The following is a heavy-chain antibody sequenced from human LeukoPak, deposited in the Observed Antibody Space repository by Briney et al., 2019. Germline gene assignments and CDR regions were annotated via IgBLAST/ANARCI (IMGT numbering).Heavy chain of an antibody. D-gene: IGHD6-13*01. CDR1: GFTFSSYE. CDR2: ISSSGSTI. Sequence: GGSLRLSCAASGFTFSSYEMIWVRQAPGKGLEWVSYISSSGSTIYYADSVKGRFTISRDNAKNSLYLQMNSLRAEDTAVYYCARKPSSSWYRFDYWGQGTLVTVSS. CDR3: ARKPSSSWYRFDY. V-gene: IGHV3-48*03. J-gene: IGHJ4*02.